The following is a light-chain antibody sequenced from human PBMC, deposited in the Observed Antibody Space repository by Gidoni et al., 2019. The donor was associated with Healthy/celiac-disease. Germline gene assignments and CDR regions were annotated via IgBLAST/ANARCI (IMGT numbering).Light chain of an antibody. J-gene: IGKJ2*01. V-gene: IGKV1-17*03. CDR3: LQHNSYPYT. Sequence: DIQMTQPPSAMSASVGDRVTITCRASQGISNYLAWFQQNPGKVPKRLIYAASRWQSGVPSRFSGSGSGTEFTLTISSLQPEDFATYYCLQHNSYPYTFGQGTKLEIK. CDR1: QGISNY. CDR2: AAS.